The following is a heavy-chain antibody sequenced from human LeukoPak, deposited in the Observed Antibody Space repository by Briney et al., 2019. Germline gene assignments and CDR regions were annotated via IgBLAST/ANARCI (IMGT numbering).Heavy chain of an antibody. CDR1: GGSFSGYY. CDR2: INHGGST. V-gene: IGHV4-34*01. J-gene: IGHJ3*02. CDR3: ARASKWFGLGDAFDI. D-gene: IGHD3-10*01. Sequence: SETLSLTCAVYGGSFSGYYWSWIRQPPGKGLEWIGEINHGGSTNYNTSLKSRVTISVDTSKNQFSLNLRSVTAADTAVYYCARASKWFGLGDAFDIWGQGTVVTVPS.